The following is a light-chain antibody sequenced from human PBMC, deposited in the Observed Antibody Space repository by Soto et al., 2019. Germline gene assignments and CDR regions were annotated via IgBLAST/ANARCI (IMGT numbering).Light chain of an antibody. CDR1: SSDVGGYNY. Sequence: QSALTQPASVSGSPGQSITISCTGTSSDVGGYNYVSWYQQHPGKAPKLMIYDVSNRPSGVSNRFSGSKSGNTASLTIYGLQAADEADCYCSSYTSISSYVFGTGTKLTVL. V-gene: IGLV2-14*01. CDR2: DVS. CDR3: SSYTSISSYV. J-gene: IGLJ1*01.